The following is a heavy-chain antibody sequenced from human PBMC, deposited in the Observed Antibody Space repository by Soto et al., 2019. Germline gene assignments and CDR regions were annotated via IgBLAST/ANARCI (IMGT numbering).Heavy chain of an antibody. D-gene: IGHD5-12*01. CDR1: GVSISSSY. CDR3: ARGGNRYSNTASGVGGFDF. CDR2: IYYTGTT. J-gene: IGHJ4*02. V-gene: IGHV4-59*01. Sequence: SETLSLTCTVSGVSISSSYWSWIRQSPGTGLEWIGYIYYTGTTNYNPSVKRRVTISLDTAKNQFSLNVNSLTTADTAVYFCARGGNRYSNTASGVGGFDFWGQGTLVTVSS.